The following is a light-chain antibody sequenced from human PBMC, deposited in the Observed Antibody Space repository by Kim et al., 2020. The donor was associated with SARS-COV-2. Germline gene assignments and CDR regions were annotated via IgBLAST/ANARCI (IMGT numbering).Light chain of an antibody. Sequence: PGERATPSCRASQSIGTYLAWYQHKPGQAPRLLIYDASNRATGVPDRFSGSGSGTDFTLTISSLEPEDFTIYYCQQRNSWPPAVTFGGGTKVDIK. CDR2: DAS. CDR1: QSIGTY. CDR3: QQRNSWPPAVT. J-gene: IGKJ4*01. V-gene: IGKV3-11*01.